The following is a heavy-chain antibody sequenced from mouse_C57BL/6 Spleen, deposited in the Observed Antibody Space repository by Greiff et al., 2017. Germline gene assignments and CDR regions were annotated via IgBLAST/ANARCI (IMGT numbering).Heavy chain of an antibody. CDR2: ISSGGDYI. J-gene: IGHJ3*01. CDR1: GFTFSSYA. CDR3: TRDYGSSSWFAY. D-gene: IGHD1-1*01. Sequence: EVQLVESGEGLVKPGGSLKLSCAASGFTFSSYAMSWVRQTPEKRLEWVAYISSGGDYIYYADTVKGRFTISRDNARNTLYLQMSSLKSEDTAMYYCTRDYGSSSWFAYWGQGTLVTVSA. V-gene: IGHV5-9-1*02.